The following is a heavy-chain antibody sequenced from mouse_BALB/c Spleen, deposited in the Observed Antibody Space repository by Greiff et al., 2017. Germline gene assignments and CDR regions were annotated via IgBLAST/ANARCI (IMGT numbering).Heavy chain of an antibody. CDR1: GYSITSGYY. J-gene: IGHJ3*01. CDR2: ISYDGSN. CDR3: ARSMMDYDRGFAY. D-gene: IGHD2-4*01. V-gene: IGHV3-6*02. Sequence: DVKLQESGPGLVKPSQSLSLTCSVTGYSITSGYYWNWIRQFPGNKLEWMGYISYDGSNNYNPSLKNRISITRDTSKNQFFLKLNSVTTEDTATYYCARSMMDYDRGFAYWGQGTLVTVSA.